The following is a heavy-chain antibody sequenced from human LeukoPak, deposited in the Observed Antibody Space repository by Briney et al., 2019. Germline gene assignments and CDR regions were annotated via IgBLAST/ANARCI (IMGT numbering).Heavy chain of an antibody. CDR2: ITWNSGNI. V-gene: IGHV3-9*01. CDR3: AKSYTSMASWGAFDI. CDR1: GFTFDDYA. J-gene: IGHJ3*02. Sequence: PGGSLRLSCAASGFTFDDYAMHWVRQAPGKGLEWVSGITWNSGNIDYADSVKGRFTISRDNAKNSLYLQMSSLRAEDTALYYCAKSYTSMASWGAFDIWGKGTMVTVSS. D-gene: IGHD5-18*01.